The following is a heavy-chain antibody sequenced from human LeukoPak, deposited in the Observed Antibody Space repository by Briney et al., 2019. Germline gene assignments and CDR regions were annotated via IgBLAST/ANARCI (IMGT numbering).Heavy chain of an antibody. V-gene: IGHV4-39*07. CDR2: IYYSGST. CDR1: GGSISSSYYY. D-gene: IGHD6-19*01. J-gene: IGHJ6*02. CDR3: ARNIAVAGYYYYGMDV. Sequence: SETLSLTCTVSGGSISSSYYYWGWIRQPPGKGLEWIGSIYYSGSTDYNPTLKSRVTISVDKSKNQFSLKLSSVTAADTAVYYCARNIAVAGYYYYGMDVWGQGTTVTVSS.